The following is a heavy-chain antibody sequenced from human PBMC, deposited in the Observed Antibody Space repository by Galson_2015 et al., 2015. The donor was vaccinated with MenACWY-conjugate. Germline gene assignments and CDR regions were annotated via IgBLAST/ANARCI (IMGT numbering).Heavy chain of an antibody. CDR1: GYTFTNYA. Sequence: SVKVSCKASGYTFTNYAIHWVRQAPGQGLEWMGWIDTHTGNPTYAQGFTGRFVFSLDSSVSTAYLQITSLQAEDTAVYYCARLPTWGSSFGYFDYWGQGILVAVSS. V-gene: IGHV7-4-1*02. J-gene: IGHJ4*02. D-gene: IGHD7-27*01. CDR2: IDTHTGNP. CDR3: ARLPTWGSSFGYFDY.